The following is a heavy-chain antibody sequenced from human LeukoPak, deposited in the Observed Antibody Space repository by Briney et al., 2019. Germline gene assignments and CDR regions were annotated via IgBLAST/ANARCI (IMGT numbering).Heavy chain of an antibody. CDR3: ARDATEYGDSHFDW. V-gene: IGHV3-33*01. J-gene: IGHJ4*02. Sequence: GGSLRLSCSASGFSFSSYGVDWVRQAPGKGLEWVAVIWNDGSHQYYADSEKGRFTISRDNSRNTVYLQMDRLRVEDTAVYYCARDATEYGDSHFDWWGQGTLVTVSS. CDR2: IWNDGSHQ. CDR1: GFSFSSYG. D-gene: IGHD4-17*01.